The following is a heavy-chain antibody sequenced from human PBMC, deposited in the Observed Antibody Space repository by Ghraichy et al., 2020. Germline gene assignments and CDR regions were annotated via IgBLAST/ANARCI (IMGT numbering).Heavy chain of an antibody. CDR3: ARAGYDFWSGPPHYYYYMDV. J-gene: IGHJ6*03. V-gene: IGHV4-39*07. CDR2: IYYSGST. Sequence: SQTLSLTCTVSGGSISSSSYYWGWIRQPPGKGLEWIGSIYYSGSTYYNPSLKSRVTISVDTSKNQFSLKLSSVTAADTAVYYCARAGYDFWSGPPHYYYYMDVWGKGTTVTVSS. D-gene: IGHD3-3*01. CDR1: GGSISSSSYY.